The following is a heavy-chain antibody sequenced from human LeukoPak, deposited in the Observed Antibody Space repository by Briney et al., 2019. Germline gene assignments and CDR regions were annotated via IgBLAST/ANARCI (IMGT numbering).Heavy chain of an antibody. CDR1: GYTFTSYG. V-gene: IGHV1-18*01. Sequence: ASVKVSCKASGYTFTSYGISWVRQAPGQGLEWMGWISAYNGNTNYAQELQGRVTMTTDTSTSTAYMELRSLRSDDTAVYYCARGRPYYDILTGYFIGPGSNWFDPWGQGTLVTVSS. CDR3: ARGRPYYDILTGYFIGPGSNWFDP. CDR2: ISAYNGNT. J-gene: IGHJ5*02. D-gene: IGHD3-9*01.